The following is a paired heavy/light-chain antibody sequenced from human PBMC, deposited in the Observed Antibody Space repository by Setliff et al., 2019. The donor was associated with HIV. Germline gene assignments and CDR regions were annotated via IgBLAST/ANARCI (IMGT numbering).Light chain of an antibody. Sequence: EIVMTQSPATLSVSPGERATLSCRASQSVSSNLAWYQQKPGQAPRLLIYGASTRATGIPARFSGSGSGTEFTLTISSMQSEDFAVYYCQQYNNWPPLTFGGGTKVEIK. V-gene: IGKV3-15*01. CDR1: QSVSSN. CDR2: GAS. CDR3: QQYNNWPPLT. J-gene: IGKJ4*01.
Heavy chain of an antibody. CDR2: ISSSGSTI. V-gene: IGHV3-11*01. J-gene: IGHJ6*02. Sequence: QVQLVESGGGLVKPGGSLRLSCAASGFTFSDYYMSWIRQAPGKGLEWVSYISSSGSTIYYADSVKGRFTISRDNAKNSLYLQMNSLRAEDTAVYYCARGAYYYYYGMDVWGQGTTVTVSS. CDR1: GFTFSDYY. CDR3: ARGAYYYYYGMDV.